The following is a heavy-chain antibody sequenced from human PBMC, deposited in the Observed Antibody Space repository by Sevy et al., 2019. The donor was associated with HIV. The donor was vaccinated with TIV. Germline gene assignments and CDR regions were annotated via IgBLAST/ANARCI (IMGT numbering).Heavy chain of an antibody. CDR1: GFTFSSYA. V-gene: IGHV3-30-3*01. D-gene: IGHD2-15*01. CDR3: ARGSESFHYSYSVDV. CDR2: ISYDGTNK. Sequence: GGSLRLSCAASGFTFSSYAMHWVRQAPGKGLEWVALISYDGTNKYYADSVKGRFTISRDNSKNTLYLQMNSLRTEDTTVYYCARGSESFHYSYSVDVWGQGTTVTVSS. J-gene: IGHJ6*02.